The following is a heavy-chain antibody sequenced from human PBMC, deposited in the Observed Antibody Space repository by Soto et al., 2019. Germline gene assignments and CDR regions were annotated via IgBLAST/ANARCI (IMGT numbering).Heavy chain of an antibody. V-gene: IGHV4-30-4*01. D-gene: IGHD3-22*01. CDR2: IYYSGST. Sequence: NPSETLSLTCTVSGGSISSGDHYWSWLRQTPGKGLEWIGYIYYSGSTYYNPSLKSRLAISVDTSKNQFSLTLTSVTAADTAVYFCAREEALIVVPTGGIDYSFDYWGQGTLVTVSS. CDR1: GGSISSGDHY. CDR3: AREEALIVVPTGGIDYSFDY. J-gene: IGHJ4*02.